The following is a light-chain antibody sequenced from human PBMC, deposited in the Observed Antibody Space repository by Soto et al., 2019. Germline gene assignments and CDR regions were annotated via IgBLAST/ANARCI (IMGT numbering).Light chain of an antibody. CDR2: AAS. CDR3: QKYNGVPLT. Sequence: DLQVTQFPSSLSASVGDRITITCRASQAIGNYLAWYQQKPGKVPKLLIYAASTLQPGVPSRFSGSGSGTDFTLTVSSLQPEDVATYFCQKYNGVPLTFGPGTKVEIK. J-gene: IGKJ3*01. CDR1: QAIGNY. V-gene: IGKV1-27*01.